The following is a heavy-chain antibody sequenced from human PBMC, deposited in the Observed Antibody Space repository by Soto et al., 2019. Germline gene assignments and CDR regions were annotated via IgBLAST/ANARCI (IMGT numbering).Heavy chain of an antibody. D-gene: IGHD3-22*01. CDR1: GYFFTGYW. V-gene: IGHV5-51*01. J-gene: IGHJ3*02. Sequence: PGESLKISCKGSGYFFTGYWIVWVRQMPGKGLEWMGIIYPGDSHTTYSPSFQGQVTISADTSIGTAYLQWSSLKASDTAMYYCAILSSHIHSGGYYNRHDAFDIWGQGAMVTVSS. CDR2: IYPGDSHT. CDR3: AILSSHIHSGGYYNRHDAFDI.